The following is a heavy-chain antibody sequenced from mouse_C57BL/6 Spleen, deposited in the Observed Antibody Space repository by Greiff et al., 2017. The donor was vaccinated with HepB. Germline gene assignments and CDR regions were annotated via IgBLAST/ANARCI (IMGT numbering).Heavy chain of an antibody. Sequence: EVQLVESGGGLVKPGGSLKLSCAASGFTFSSYTMSWVRQTPEKRLEWVATISGGGGNTYYPDSVKGRFTISRDNAKNTLYLQMSSLRSEDTALYYCARRPYYFDYWGRGTTLTVAS. CDR3: ARRPYYFDY. CDR2: ISGGGGNT. J-gene: IGHJ2*01. CDR1: GFTFSSYT. V-gene: IGHV5-9*01.